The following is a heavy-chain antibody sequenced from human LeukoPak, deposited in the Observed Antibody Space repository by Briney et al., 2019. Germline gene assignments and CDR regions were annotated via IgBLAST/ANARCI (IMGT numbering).Heavy chain of an antibody. D-gene: IGHD6-13*01. CDR1: GFTFSSSA. CDR2: ISSNGGST. V-gene: IGHV3-64D*06. Sequence: PGGSLRLSCAASGFTFSSSAMHWIRQAPGKGLQYVSAISSNGGSTYHADSVKGRFTISRDNSKNTLYLQMSSLRAEDTAVYYCVKSPSNSWHIDYWGQGTLVTVSS. J-gene: IGHJ4*02. CDR3: VKSPSNSWHIDY.